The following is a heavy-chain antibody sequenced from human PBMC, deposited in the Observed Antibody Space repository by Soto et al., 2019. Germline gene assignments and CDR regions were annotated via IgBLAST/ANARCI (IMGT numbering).Heavy chain of an antibody. Sequence: GGSLRLSCAASGFTFPNYNMNWVRQAPGKGLEWVSYISSSSRTISYADSVKGRFTVSRDDVKNSLYLQMNSLRDEDTAVYYCARFSAYCRGGSCNDYWGQGTLVTVSS. CDR2: ISSSSRTI. CDR3: ARFSAYCRGGSCNDY. V-gene: IGHV3-48*02. D-gene: IGHD2-15*01. J-gene: IGHJ4*02. CDR1: GFTFPNYN.